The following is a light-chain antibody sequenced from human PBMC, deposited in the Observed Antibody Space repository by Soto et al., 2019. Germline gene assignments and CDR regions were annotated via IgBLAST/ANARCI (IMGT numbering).Light chain of an antibody. J-gene: IGKJ3*01. CDR1: QGVSSSY. CDR2: GAS. V-gene: IGKV3-20*01. Sequence: EIVLTQSPGTLSLSPGETATLSCRASQGVSSSYLTWYQQRPGRAPRLLIYGASSRAAGIPDRFSGSGSGTDFTLTVSSLQPEDLATYYCQQLFTYPPTFGPGTKVDIK. CDR3: QQLFTYPPT.